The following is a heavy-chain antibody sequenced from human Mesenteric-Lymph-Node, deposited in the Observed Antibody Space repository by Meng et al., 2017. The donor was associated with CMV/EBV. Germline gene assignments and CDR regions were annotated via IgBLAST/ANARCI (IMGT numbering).Heavy chain of an antibody. Sequence: ASVKVSCKASGYTFTGYYMHWVRQAPGQGLEWMGWINPNSGGTNYAQKFQGRVTMTRDTSINTTSLELSSLRSDDTAMYYCARDHDVVDVLSIWGQGTMVTVSS. CDR3: ARDHDVVDVLSI. D-gene: IGHD2-15*01. CDR1: GYTFTGYY. V-gene: IGHV1-2*02. J-gene: IGHJ3*02. CDR2: INPNSGGT.